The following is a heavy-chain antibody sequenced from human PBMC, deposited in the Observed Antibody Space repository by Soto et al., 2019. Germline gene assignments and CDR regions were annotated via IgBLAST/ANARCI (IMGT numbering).Heavy chain of an antibody. CDR1: GFSLSTAGKS. CDR3: AHSRGDGDYFPY. Sequence: QITLKESGPALVKPTQTRTLTCTFSGFSLSTAGKSVAWIRQPPGKALEWLSVIYWDDDKRYSPSLKSRLTIAKDTSKNQVVLKMTNMDPLDTGTYYCAHSRGDGDYFPYWGQGTLVSVSS. V-gene: IGHV2-5*02. D-gene: IGHD3-16*01. J-gene: IGHJ4*02. CDR2: IYWDDDK.